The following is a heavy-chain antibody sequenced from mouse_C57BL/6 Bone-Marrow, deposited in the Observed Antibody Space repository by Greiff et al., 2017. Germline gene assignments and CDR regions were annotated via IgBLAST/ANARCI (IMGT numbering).Heavy chain of an antibody. CDR1: GFNIKDDY. V-gene: IGHV14-4*01. CDR2: IDPENGDT. J-gene: IGHJ1*03. CDR3: TTSNYEYCDF. Sequence: VQLQQSGAELVRPGASVKLSCTASGFNIKDDYMHWVKQRPEQGLEWIGWIDPENGDTAYAQKFQGKATITADTTSNTAYLQLSSLTSEDSAVYYCTTSNYEYCDFWGTGTTGTVSS. D-gene: IGHD2-5*01.